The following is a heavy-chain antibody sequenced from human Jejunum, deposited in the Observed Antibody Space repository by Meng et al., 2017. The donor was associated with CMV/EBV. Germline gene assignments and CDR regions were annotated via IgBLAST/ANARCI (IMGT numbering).Heavy chain of an antibody. D-gene: IGHD1-20*01. CDR1: SISSADYY. CDR3: ARETAWAKWKYGVVDY. CDR2: IYYSGST. J-gene: IGHJ4*02. V-gene: IGHV4-30-4*08. Sequence: SISSADYYWSWNRQPPGKGLEWIGYIYYSGSTFSSSSLRGRVTMSIDTSKNQFSLRLSSMTAADTAVYYCARETAWAKWKYGVVDYWGQGTLVTVSS.